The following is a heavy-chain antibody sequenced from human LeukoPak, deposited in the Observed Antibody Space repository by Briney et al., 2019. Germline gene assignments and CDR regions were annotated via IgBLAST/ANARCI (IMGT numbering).Heavy chain of an antibody. CDR3: ARQVASGGLDAFDI. Sequence: SETLSLTCTVSGGSISSGSYYWSWIRQPAGKGLEWIGRIYTSGSTNYNPSLKSRVTISVDRSKNQFSLKLSSVTAADTAVYYCARQVASGGLDAFDIWGQGTMVTVSS. CDR1: GGSISSGSYY. CDR2: IYTSGST. D-gene: IGHD5-12*01. J-gene: IGHJ3*02. V-gene: IGHV4-61*02.